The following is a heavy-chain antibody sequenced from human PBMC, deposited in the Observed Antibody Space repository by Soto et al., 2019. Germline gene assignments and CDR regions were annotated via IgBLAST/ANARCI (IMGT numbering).Heavy chain of an antibody. D-gene: IGHD5-12*01. CDR2: ISGGGDIT. V-gene: IGHV3-23*01. CDR1: GFTLTSYA. CDR3: AKDRAYGSGHDLLDY. Sequence: GGSLRLSCAASGFTLTSYAMSWVRQAPGKGLECVSFISGGGDITYYADSVKGRFTISRDTSTNTLYLQMNSLRAEDTAVYYCAKDRAYGSGHDLLDYSSPGTLVTVSS. J-gene: IGHJ4*02.